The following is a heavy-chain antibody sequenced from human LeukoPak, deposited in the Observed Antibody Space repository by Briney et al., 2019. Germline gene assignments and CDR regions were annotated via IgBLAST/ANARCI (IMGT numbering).Heavy chain of an antibody. D-gene: IGHD3-9*01. Sequence: PGGSLRLPCAASGFTFSSSAMSWVRQAPGKGLEWVSAISNNGGYTYYADSVQGRFTISRDNSKSTLCLQMNSLRAEDTAVYYCATSSDLVSHLSWGQGTLVTVSS. V-gene: IGHV3-23*01. CDR2: ISNNGGYT. CDR1: GFTFSSSA. J-gene: IGHJ5*02. CDR3: ATSSDLVSHLS.